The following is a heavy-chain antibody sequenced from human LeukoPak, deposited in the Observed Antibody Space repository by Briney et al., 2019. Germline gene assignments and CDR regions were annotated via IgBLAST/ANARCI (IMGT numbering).Heavy chain of an antibody. J-gene: IGHJ4*02. V-gene: IGHV3-30*02. CDR2: IRYDGSNK. CDR3: AGFAGATKFFDY. D-gene: IGHD1-26*01. CDR1: GFTFSSHG. Sequence: GGSLRLSCAASGFTFSSHGMHWVRQAPGKGLEWVAFIRYDGSNKYYADSVKGRSTISRDNSKNTLYLQMNSLRAEDTAVYYCAGFAGATKFFDYWGQGTLVTVSS.